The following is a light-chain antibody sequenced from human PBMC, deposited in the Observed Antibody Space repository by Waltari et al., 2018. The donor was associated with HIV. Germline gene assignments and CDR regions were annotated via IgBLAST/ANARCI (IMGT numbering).Light chain of an antibody. V-gene: IGLV1-44*01. Sequence: QPVLTQPPSASGTPGQRVIISCSGSSSNIGRHAVSWYQHLPGATPTLLIFGNNHRPSGVPDRFSCSKSATSASLAISGLRSVDEADYSCAAWDDSLDGPVFGGGTKLTVL. CDR1: SSNIGRHA. CDR3: AAWDDSLDGPV. CDR2: GNN. J-gene: IGLJ2*01.